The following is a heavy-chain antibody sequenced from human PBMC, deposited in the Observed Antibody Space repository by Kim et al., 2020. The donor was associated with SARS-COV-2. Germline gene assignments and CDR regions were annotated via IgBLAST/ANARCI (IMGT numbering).Heavy chain of an antibody. J-gene: IGHJ4*02. D-gene: IGHD1-26*01. Sequence: NGDPVKGRFTSSREHSKSTGYLQVDSLRTEDTAVYYCARELGWELHYFDFWGQGTLVTVSS. V-gene: IGHV3-30*03. CDR3: ARELGWELHYFDF.